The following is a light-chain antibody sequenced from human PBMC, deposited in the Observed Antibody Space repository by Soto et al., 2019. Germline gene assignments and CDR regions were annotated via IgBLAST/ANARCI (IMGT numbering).Light chain of an antibody. V-gene: IGKV3-11*01. CDR3: QQRSNWPPWT. CDR1: QSVSSY. J-gene: IGKJ1*01. CDR2: DTS. Sequence: EIVLTQSPATLSLSPGERATLSCRASQSVSSYLAWYQQKPGQAPRLLIYDTSNRATGIPARFSGSGSGTDFTLTISSLEPEDFAVDYCQQRSNWPPWTFGQGTQVEFK.